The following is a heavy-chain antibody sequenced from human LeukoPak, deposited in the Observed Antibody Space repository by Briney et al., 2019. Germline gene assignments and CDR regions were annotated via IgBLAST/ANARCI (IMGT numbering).Heavy chain of an antibody. CDR1: GGSISSGDYY. CDR2: IYYSGST. Sequence: PSETLSLTCTVSGGSISSGDYYWSWIRQPPGKGLEWIGYIYYSGSTYYNPSLKSRVTISVDTSKNQFSLKLSSVTAADTAVYYCARDTGSGDNWFDPWGQGTLVTVSS. V-gene: IGHV4-30-4*01. D-gene: IGHD3-10*01. J-gene: IGHJ5*02. CDR3: ARDTGSGDNWFDP.